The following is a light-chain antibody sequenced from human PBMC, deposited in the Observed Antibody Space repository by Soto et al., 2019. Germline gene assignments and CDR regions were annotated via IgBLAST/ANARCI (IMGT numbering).Light chain of an antibody. V-gene: IGKV4-1*01. J-gene: IGKJ5*01. Sequence: DIVMTQSPDSLAVSLGERATINCKSSQSVLYSSNNKNYLAWYQQKPGQPPKLLIYWASTRESGVPDRFSGSGSGTDFTLTISSLQAEDVAVYYCQQYYSTPHFDQGTRLEIK. CDR3: QQYYSTPH. CDR1: QSVLYSSNNKNY. CDR2: WAS.